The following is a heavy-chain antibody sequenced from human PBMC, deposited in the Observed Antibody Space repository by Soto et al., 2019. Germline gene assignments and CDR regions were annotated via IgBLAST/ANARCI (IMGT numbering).Heavy chain of an antibody. CDR2: VSNDGSRK. D-gene: IGHD6-25*01. Sequence: QVQVVESGGGVVQPGRSLRLSCAASGFAFTNYGMHWVRQAPGKGQEWVAFVSNDGSRKYYADSVKGRFTISRDNSENTIYLQMTSLRRDDTAVFYCARDVAMPSGLGLGYWGQGALVTVSS. J-gene: IGHJ4*02. V-gene: IGHV3-30*03. CDR1: GFAFTNYG. CDR3: ARDVAMPSGLGLGY.